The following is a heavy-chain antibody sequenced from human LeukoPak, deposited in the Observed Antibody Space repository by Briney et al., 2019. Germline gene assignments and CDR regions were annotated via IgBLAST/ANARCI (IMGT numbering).Heavy chain of an antibody. V-gene: IGHV3-74*01. J-gene: IGHJ6*02. CDR3: ARPLTDRYCSGGSCYSYSYYYGMDV. CDR1: GFTFSTYW. Sequence: GGSLRLSCAASGFTFSTYWIHWVRQAPGKGLVWVSRINSDGSSTSYADSVKGRFTISRDNAKNTLYLQMNSLRAEDTAVYYCARPLTDRYCSGGSCYSYSYYYGMDVWGQGTTVTVSS. CDR2: INSDGSST. D-gene: IGHD2-15*01.